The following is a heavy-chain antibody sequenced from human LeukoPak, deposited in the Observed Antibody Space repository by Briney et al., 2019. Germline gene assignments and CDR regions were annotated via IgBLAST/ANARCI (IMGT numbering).Heavy chain of an antibody. D-gene: IGHD1-26*01. Sequence: SGGSLRLSCAASGFTFSSYAMSWVRQAPGKGLEWFSAISGSGGSTYYADSVKGRFTISRDNSKNTLYLQMNSLRAGDTAVYYCAKDPIFSGSYGVFDSWGQGTLVTVSS. J-gene: IGHJ4*02. CDR2: ISGSGGST. CDR3: AKDPIFSGSYGVFDS. V-gene: IGHV3-23*01. CDR1: GFTFSSYA.